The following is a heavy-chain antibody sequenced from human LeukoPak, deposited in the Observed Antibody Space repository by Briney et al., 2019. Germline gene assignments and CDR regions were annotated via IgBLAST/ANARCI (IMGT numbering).Heavy chain of an antibody. CDR1: GFTFSSYA. V-gene: IGHV3-23*01. J-gene: IGHJ4*02. CDR2: ISGSGGST. Sequence: GGSLRLSCAASGFTFSSYAMSWVRQAPGKGVEWVSAISGSGGSTYYADSVKGRFTISRDNSKNTLYLQMNSLRAEDTAVYYCATFPSRTTKQYYFDYWGQGTLVTVSS. CDR3: ATFPSRTTKQYYFDY. D-gene: IGHD4-17*01.